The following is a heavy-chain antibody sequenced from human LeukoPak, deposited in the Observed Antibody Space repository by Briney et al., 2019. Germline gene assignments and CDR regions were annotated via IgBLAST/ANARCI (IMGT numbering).Heavy chain of an antibody. CDR3: ARGWGDYESY. D-gene: IGHD4-17*01. V-gene: IGHV4-59*01. Sequence: KPSETLSLTCTVSGGSISSYYWSWIRQPPGKGLEWIGYIYYSGSSNYNPSLKSRVTISVDTSKNQFSLKLSSVTAADTAVYYCARGWGDYESYWGQGTLVTVSS. J-gene: IGHJ4*02. CDR2: IYYSGSS. CDR1: GGSISSYY.